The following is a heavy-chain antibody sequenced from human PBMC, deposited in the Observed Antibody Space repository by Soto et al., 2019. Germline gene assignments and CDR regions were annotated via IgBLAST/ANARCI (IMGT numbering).Heavy chain of an antibody. J-gene: IGHJ5*02. CDR1: CGSIISYY. V-gene: IGHV4-4*07. CDR3: ARDRGRDYDYVWGSYKSGWFDP. Sequence: SETLSLTCTVSCGSIISYYWSWIRQPAGKGLEWIGRIYTSGSTNYNPSLKSRVTMSVDTSKNQFSLKLSSVTAADTAVYYCARDRGRDYDYVWGSYKSGWFDPWGQGTLVTVSS. CDR2: IYTSGST. D-gene: IGHD3-16*01.